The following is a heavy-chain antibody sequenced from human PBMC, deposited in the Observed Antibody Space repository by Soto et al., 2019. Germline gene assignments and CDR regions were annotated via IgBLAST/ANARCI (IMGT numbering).Heavy chain of an antibody. D-gene: IGHD2-21*02. CDR1: GFSLSSTEEG. CDR2: IYWDDDK. CDR3: ANGSCSGADCYPNPYFDY. J-gene: IGHJ4*02. Sequence: QITLKESGPTLVKPTQTLTLTCTFSGFSLSSTEEGVGWFRQPPGKAPEWLALIYWDDDKRYSPSLKTRLTITNDTSKNQVVLTMTNVDPVDTATYSCANGSCSGADCYPNPYFDYWGQGILVTVSS. V-gene: IGHV2-5*02.